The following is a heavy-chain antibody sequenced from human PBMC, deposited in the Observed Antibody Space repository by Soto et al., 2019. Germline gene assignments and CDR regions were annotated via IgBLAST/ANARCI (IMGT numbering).Heavy chain of an antibody. CDR3: ARATHNYDILTGNDYYGMDV. J-gene: IGHJ6*02. D-gene: IGHD3-9*01. CDR1: GFSLSNARMG. V-gene: IGHV2-26*01. CDR2: IFSNDEK. Sequence: QVTLKESGPVLVKPTETLTLTCTVSGFSLSNARMGVSWIRQPPGKALEWLAHIFSNDEKSYSTSLKSRLTISKDNAKSHVVLTMTNMDPVDTATYYCARATHNYDILTGNDYYGMDVWGQGTTVTVSS.